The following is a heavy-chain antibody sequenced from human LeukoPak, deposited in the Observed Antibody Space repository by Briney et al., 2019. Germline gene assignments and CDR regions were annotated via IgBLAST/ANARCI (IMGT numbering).Heavy chain of an antibody. CDR3: ASHPRDTAMVTYYYYGMDV. D-gene: IGHD5-18*01. J-gene: IGHJ6*02. V-gene: IGHV4-59*04. CDR1: GGSISSYY. Sequence: ASETLSLTCTVSGGSISSYYWSWIRQPPGKGLEWIGYIYYSGSTYYNPSLKSRVTISVDTSKNQFSLKPSSVTAADTAVYYCASHPRDTAMVTYYYYGMDVWGQGTTVTVSS. CDR2: IYYSGST.